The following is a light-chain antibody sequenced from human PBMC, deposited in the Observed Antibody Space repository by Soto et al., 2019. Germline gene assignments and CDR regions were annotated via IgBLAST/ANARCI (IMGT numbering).Light chain of an antibody. CDR1: QTISNY. Sequence: DIQMTQSPSSLSASVGDRVTITCRASQTISNYLNWYQQKPGKAPKLLIYAASSLQSGVPSRFSGSGSGTDFALTISSLQPEDFATYICHQSYTSLWTFGQGTKVEI. CDR2: AAS. V-gene: IGKV1-39*01. CDR3: HQSYTSLWT. J-gene: IGKJ1*01.